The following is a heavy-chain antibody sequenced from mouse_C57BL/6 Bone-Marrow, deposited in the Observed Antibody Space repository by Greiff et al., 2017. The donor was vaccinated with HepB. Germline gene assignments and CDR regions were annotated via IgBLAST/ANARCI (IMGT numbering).Heavy chain of an antibody. Sequence: EVKLVESGGGLVKPGGSLKLSCAASGFTFSSYAMSWVRQTPEKRLEWVATISDGGSYTYYPDNVKGRFTISRDNAKNNLYLQMSHLKSEDTAMDYCARESITTVVVDYWGQGTTLTVSS. V-gene: IGHV5-4*01. D-gene: IGHD1-1*01. CDR1: GFTFSSYA. CDR3: ARESITTVVVDY. J-gene: IGHJ2*01. CDR2: ISDGGSYT.